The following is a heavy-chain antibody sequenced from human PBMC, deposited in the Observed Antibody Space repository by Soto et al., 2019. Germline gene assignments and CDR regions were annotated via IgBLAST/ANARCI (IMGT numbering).Heavy chain of an antibody. CDR1: GYTFTSYG. D-gene: IGHD1-26*01. V-gene: IGHV1-18*04. CDR3: ARDTGPYYSLYYYGMDV. J-gene: IGHJ6*02. CDR2: ISAYNGNT. Sequence: PGPQVKVSCKASGYTFTSYGISWVRQAPGQGLEWMGWISAYNGNTNYAQKLQGRVTMTTDTSTSTAYMELRSLRSDDTAVYYCARDTGPYYSLYYYGMDVWGQGTTVTVSS.